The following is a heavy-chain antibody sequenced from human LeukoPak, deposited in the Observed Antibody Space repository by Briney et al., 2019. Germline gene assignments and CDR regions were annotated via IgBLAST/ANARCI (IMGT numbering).Heavy chain of an antibody. D-gene: IGHD1-26*01. V-gene: IGHV3-9*01. Sequence: GGSLSLSCAASGFTLDDYAMHWVRQAPGKGLEGVSGISWNSGSIGYADSVKGRFTISRDNAKNSLYLQMNSLRAEDTALYYCAKAPEEVGATTFDYWGQGTLVTVSS. CDR1: GFTLDDYA. CDR2: ISWNSGSI. J-gene: IGHJ4*02. CDR3: AKAPEEVGATTFDY.